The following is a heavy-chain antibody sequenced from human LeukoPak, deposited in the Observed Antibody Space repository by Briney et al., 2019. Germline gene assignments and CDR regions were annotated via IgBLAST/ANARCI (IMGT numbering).Heavy chain of an antibody. J-gene: IGHJ4*02. CDR1: GGSISSGVYY. Sequence: TLSLTCTVSGGSISSGVYYWSWIRQHPGKGLEWIGYMYYSGSTYYNPSLKSRVTISLDTSKNQFSLKLTSVTAADTAVYYCARGTVTAPDYWGQGTLVTVSS. V-gene: IGHV4-31*03. CDR2: MYYSGST. D-gene: IGHD2-21*02. CDR3: ARGTVTAPDY.